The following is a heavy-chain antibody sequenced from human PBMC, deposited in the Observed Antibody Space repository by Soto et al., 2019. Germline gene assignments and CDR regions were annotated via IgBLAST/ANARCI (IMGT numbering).Heavy chain of an antibody. CDR1: GFTFSSYW. D-gene: IGHD5-12*01. Sequence: GGSLRLSCAASGFTFSSYWMHWVRQAPGKGLVWVSRINSDGSSTSYADSVKGRFTISRDNAKNTLYLQMNSLRAEDTAVYYCARDRDGYNYADYFDYWGQGTLVTVSS. J-gene: IGHJ4*02. CDR3: ARDRDGYNYADYFDY. V-gene: IGHV3-74*01. CDR2: INSDGSST.